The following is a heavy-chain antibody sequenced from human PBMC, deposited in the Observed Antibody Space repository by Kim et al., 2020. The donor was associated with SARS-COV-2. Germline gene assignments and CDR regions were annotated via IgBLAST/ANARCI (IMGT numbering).Heavy chain of an antibody. V-gene: IGHV5-51*01. J-gene: IGHJ3*02. CDR3: AGKGLKGADAFDI. Sequence: SPSFQGQVTISADKSISTAYLQWSSLKASDTAMYYCAGKGLKGADAFDIWGQGTMVTVSS.